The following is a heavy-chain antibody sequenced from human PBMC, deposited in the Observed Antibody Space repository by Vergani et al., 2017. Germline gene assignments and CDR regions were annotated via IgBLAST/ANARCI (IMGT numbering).Heavy chain of an antibody. J-gene: IGHJ4*02. CDR2: IYSGGST. V-gene: IGHV3-66*02. CDR3: ARGSYGSSDKFDY. CDR1: GFTVSSNY. Sequence: EVQLVKSGGGLVQPGGSLRLSCAASGFTVSSNYMSWVRQAPGKGLEWVSVIYSGGSTYYADSVKGRFTISRDNSKNTLYLQMNSLRAEDTAVYYCARGSYGSSDKFDYWGQGTLVTVSS. D-gene: IGHD5-18*01.